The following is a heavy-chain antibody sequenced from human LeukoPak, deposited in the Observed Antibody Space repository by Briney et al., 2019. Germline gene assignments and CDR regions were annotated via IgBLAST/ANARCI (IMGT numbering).Heavy chain of an antibody. Sequence: ASVKVSCKTSGYTFDNYDISWVRQATGQGLEWMGWMNPNSGNTGYAQKFQGRVIMTTNISMSTAYMELRGLRYEDTAIYYCARGAPVAIFGPGYHEYFEYWGQGTVVAVSS. CDR1: GYTFDNYD. CDR2: MNPNSGNT. V-gene: IGHV1-8*01. D-gene: IGHD3-3*01. CDR3: ARGAPVAIFGPGYHEYFEY. J-gene: IGHJ4*02.